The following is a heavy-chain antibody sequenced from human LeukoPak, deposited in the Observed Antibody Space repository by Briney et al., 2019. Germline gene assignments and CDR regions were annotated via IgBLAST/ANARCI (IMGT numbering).Heavy chain of an antibody. D-gene: IGHD6-19*01. CDR3: ARGIRIAVAMEYFQH. V-gene: IGHV3-21*01. CDR2: ISSSSSYI. J-gene: IGHJ1*01. Sequence: GGSLRLSCAASGFTFSSYSMNWVRQAPGKGLEWVSSISSSSSYIYYADSVKGRFTISRDNAKNSLYLQMNSLRAEDTAVYYCARGIRIAVAMEYFQHWGQGTLVTVSS. CDR1: GFTFSSYS.